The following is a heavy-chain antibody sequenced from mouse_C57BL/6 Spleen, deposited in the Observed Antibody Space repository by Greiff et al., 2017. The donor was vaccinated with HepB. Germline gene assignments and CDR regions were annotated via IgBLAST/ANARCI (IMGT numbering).Heavy chain of an antibody. CDR3: ARSGHYYGSSYGYFDV. V-gene: IGHV1-18*01. CDR1: GYTFTDYN. CDR2: INPNNGGT. D-gene: IGHD1-1*01. J-gene: IGHJ1*03. Sequence: EVQLQQSGPELVKPGASVKIPCKASGYTFTDYNMDWVKQSHGKSLEWIGDINPNNGGTIYNQKFKGKATLTVDKSSSTAYMEIRSLTSEDTAVYYCARSGHYYGSSYGYFDVWGTRTTVTVSS.